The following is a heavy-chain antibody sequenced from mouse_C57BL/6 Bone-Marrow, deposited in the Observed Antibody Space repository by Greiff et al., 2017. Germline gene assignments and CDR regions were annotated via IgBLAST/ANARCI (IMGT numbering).Heavy chain of an antibody. D-gene: IGHD2-4*01. CDR3: ARSYYDYGDY. CDR2: IYPGSGST. Sequence: VQLQQPGAELVKPGASVKMSCKASGYTFTSYWITWVKQRPGQGLEWIGDIYPGSGSTNYNEKFKSKATLTVDTSSSTAYMQLSILTSEDYAVYYCARSYYDYGDYWGQGTSVTVSS. CDR1: GYTFTSYW. V-gene: IGHV1-55*01. J-gene: IGHJ4*01.